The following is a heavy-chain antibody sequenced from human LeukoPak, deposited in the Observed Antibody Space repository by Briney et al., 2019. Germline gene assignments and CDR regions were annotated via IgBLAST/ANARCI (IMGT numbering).Heavy chain of an antibody. Sequence: SETLSLTCTVSGGSISSYYWSWIRQLPGKGLEWIGYIYYSGSTNYNPSLKSRVTISVDTSKNQFSLKLSSVTAADTAVYYCARSRGIAAAGRGGYFDYWGQGTLVTVSS. CDR3: ARSRGIAAAGRGGYFDY. D-gene: IGHD6-13*01. J-gene: IGHJ4*02. CDR2: IYYSGST. CDR1: GGSISSYY. V-gene: IGHV4-59*01.